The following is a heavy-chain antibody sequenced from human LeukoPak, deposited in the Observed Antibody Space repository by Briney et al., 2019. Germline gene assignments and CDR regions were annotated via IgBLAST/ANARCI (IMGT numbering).Heavy chain of an antibody. CDR1: GFTFRSYA. Sequence: GGSLRLSCAASGFTFRSYAMSWVRQAPGKWLEWVSAITNSGGTTYYADSVKGRFTISRDNSKTTLYLQMNSLRAEDTAVYYCAKDPPHVSWLFDYWGQGTLVTVSS. CDR3: AKDPPHVSWLFDY. J-gene: IGHJ4*02. CDR2: ITNSGGTT. V-gene: IGHV3-23*01. D-gene: IGHD3-16*01.